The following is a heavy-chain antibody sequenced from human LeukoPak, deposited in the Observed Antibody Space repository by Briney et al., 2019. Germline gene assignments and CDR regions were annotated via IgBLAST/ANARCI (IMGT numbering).Heavy chain of an antibody. CDR3: ARHRGALFGPKDV. CDR2: VYFSGYT. CDR1: GGSITSRSYY. Sequence: SETLSLACTVSGGSITSRSYYWGWIRQPPGKGLEWIGSVYFSGYTYYNPSLKSRVTMSVDTSKNQFSLKLSSVTAADTALYYCARHRGALFGPKDVWGQGTTVTVSS. J-gene: IGHJ6*02. V-gene: IGHV4-39*01. D-gene: IGHD3-3*01.